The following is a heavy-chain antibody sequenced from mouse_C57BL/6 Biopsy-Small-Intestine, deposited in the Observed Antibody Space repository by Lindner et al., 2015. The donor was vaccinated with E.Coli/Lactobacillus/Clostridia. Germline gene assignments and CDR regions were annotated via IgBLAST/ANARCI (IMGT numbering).Heavy chain of an antibody. CDR3: ARYPYYGTAMDY. Sequence: VQLQESGPELVKPGASVKISCKASGYSFTDYNMNWVKQSNGKSLEWIGVINPNYGTTSYNQKFKDKATLTADKSSSTAYMQLSSLTYEDSAVYYCARYPYYGTAMDYWGQGTSVTVSS. J-gene: IGHJ4*01. V-gene: IGHV1-39*01. CDR1: GYSFTDYN. D-gene: IGHD1-1*01. CDR2: INPNYGTT.